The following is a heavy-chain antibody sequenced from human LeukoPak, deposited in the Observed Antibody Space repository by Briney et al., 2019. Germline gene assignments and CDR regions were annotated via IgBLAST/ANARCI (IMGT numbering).Heavy chain of an antibody. Sequence: PGGSLRLSCAASGFTFSDYYMSWIRQAPGKGLEWVANIKQDGSEKYYVDSVKGRFTISRDNAKNSLYLQMNSLRAEDTAVYYCARDTHGWYLFDYWGQGTLVTVSS. CDR2: IKQDGSEK. D-gene: IGHD6-19*01. V-gene: IGHV3-7*01. CDR1: GFTFSDYY. J-gene: IGHJ4*02. CDR3: ARDTHGWYLFDY.